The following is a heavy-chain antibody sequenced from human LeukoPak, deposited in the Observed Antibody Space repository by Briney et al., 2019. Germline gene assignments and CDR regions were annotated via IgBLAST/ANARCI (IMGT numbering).Heavy chain of an antibody. D-gene: IGHD4-17*01. J-gene: IGHJ3*02. CDR1: GFTFGDYA. CDR3: AKDYRLFTVTTEAACDI. V-gene: IGHV3-9*01. CDR2: ISWNSGTI. Sequence: GGSLRLSCAASGFTFGDYAMHWVRQVPGKGLEWVSSISWNSGTIGYADSVKGRFTISRDNAKNSLYVQMNSLRAEDTALYYCAKDYRLFTVTTEAACDIWGQGTMVIVSS.